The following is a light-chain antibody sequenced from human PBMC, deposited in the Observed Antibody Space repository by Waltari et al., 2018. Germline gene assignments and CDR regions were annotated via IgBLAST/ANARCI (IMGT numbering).Light chain of an antibody. Sequence: IQLPQAPSSLSSAVGDRLTTSCRASQGIGSDLAWYQQKPGKAPNLLIYAATTLQSGVPSRFSGSGSGTDFTLTISSLQPEDFATYYCLQLSDDPRTFGQGTKVEIK. CDR1: QGIGSD. V-gene: IGKV1-9*01. J-gene: IGKJ1*01. CDR3: LQLSDDPRT. CDR2: AAT.